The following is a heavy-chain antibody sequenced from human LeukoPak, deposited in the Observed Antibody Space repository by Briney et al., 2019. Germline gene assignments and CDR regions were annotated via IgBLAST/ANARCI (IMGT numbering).Heavy chain of an antibody. D-gene: IGHD3-22*01. Sequence: ASVKVSCKASGYTFTGYYMHWVRQAPGQGLEWMGWINPNSGGTNYAQKFQARVTMTRDTSISTAYMELSRLRSDDTAVYYCARDLRSSWGNYYDSIFWGQGTLVTVSS. J-gene: IGHJ4*02. CDR3: ARDLRSSWGNYYDSIF. CDR1: GYTFTGYY. CDR2: INPNSGGT. V-gene: IGHV1-2*02.